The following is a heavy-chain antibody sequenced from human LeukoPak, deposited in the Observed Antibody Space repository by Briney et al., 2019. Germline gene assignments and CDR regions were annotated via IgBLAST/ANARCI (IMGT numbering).Heavy chain of an antibody. CDR2: ISYDGSNK. CDR3: AKSDSGL. J-gene: IGHJ4*02. CDR1: GFTFSSYA. V-gene: IGHV3-30-3*02. Sequence: GGSLRLSCAASGFTFSSYAMHWVRQAPGKGLEWVAVISYDGSNKYYADSVTGRFTISRDNSKDTLYLQMNSLRADDTAVYYCAKSDSGLWGQGTLVTVSS. D-gene: IGHD4-17*01.